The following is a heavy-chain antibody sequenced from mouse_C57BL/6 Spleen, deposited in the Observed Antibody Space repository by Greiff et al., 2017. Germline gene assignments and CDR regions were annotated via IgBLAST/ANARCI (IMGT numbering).Heavy chain of an antibody. Sequence: QVQLQQPGAELVKPGASVKLSCKASGYTFTSYWMHWVKQRPGQGLEWIGMIHPNSGSTNYNEKFKSKATLTVDKSSSTAYMQLSSLTSEDSAVYYCARPYSNYSYYYAMDYWGQGTSVTVSS. CDR3: ARPYSNYSYYYAMDY. CDR1: GYTFTSYW. D-gene: IGHD2-5*01. CDR2: IHPNSGST. J-gene: IGHJ4*01. V-gene: IGHV1-64*01.